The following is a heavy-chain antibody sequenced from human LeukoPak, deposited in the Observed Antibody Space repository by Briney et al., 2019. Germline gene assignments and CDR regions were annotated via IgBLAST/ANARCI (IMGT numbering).Heavy chain of an antibody. Sequence: PGGSLRLSCAASGFTFSSYWMHWVRQAPGKGLVWVSRINSDGSSTSYADSVKGRFTISRDNAKNTLYLQMNSLRAEDTAVYYCAGSIAVAGRPFDYWGQGTLVTVSS. J-gene: IGHJ4*02. CDR3: AGSIAVAGRPFDY. CDR2: INSDGSST. V-gene: IGHV3-74*01. CDR1: GFTFSSYW. D-gene: IGHD6-19*01.